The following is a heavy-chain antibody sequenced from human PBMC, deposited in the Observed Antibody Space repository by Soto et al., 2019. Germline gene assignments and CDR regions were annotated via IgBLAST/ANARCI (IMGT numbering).Heavy chain of an antibody. D-gene: IGHD5-12*01. CDR1: GFAFSVYS. CDR2: ISGNGAST. J-gene: IGHJ4*02. Sequence: EVQLLESGGGLVQPGGSLRLSCAASGFAFSVYSMGWVRQAPGKGLEWVSVISGNGASTYYPESVKGRFTISRDVSKNTLFVKMNSLGAEDTAVYYCGRLGGYSGDYLFDYWGQGTLVTVSS. V-gene: IGHV3-23*01. CDR3: GRLGGYSGDYLFDY.